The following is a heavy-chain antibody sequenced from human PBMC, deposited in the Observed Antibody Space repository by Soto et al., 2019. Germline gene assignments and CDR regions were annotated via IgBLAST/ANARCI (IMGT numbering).Heavy chain of an antibody. CDR3: ARSNCSSTSCFGGGMDV. J-gene: IGHJ6*02. Sequence: QVQLVQSGAEVKKPGSSVKVSCKASGGTFSSYAISWVRQAPGQGLEWMGGIIPIFGTANYAQKFQGRVTITGDESTSTAYMELSSLRSEDTAVYYCARSNCSSTSCFGGGMDVWGQGTTVTVSS. CDR1: GGTFSSYA. CDR2: IIPIFGTA. D-gene: IGHD2-2*01. V-gene: IGHV1-69*01.